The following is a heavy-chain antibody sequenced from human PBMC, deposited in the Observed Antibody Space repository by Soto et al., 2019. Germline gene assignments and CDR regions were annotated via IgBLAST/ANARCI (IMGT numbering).Heavy chain of an antibody. D-gene: IGHD1-26*01. CDR3: ARAKYSENYRYYYYGIDV. V-gene: IGHV3-48*02. CDR1: GFTFSSYG. J-gene: IGHJ6*02. CDR2: ISTTTNTI. Sequence: PGGSLRLSCAASGFTFSSYGMHWVRQAPGKGLEWVSYISTTTNTIYYADSVKGRFTISRDNAKNSLYLQMNSLRDEDTAVYYCARAKYSENYRYYYYGIDVWGQGTTVTVSS.